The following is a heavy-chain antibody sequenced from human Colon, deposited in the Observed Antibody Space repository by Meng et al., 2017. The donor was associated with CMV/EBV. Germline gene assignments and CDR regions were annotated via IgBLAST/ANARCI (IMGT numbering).Heavy chain of an antibody. V-gene: IGHV3-7*01. CDR3: ARDQLALYYYYGMDV. CDR1: GFTFSNSD. J-gene: IGHJ6*02. CDR2: IKQDGSEK. D-gene: IGHD6-13*01. Sequence: GESLKISCAASGFTFSNSDMNWVRQAPGKGLEWVANIKQDGSEKYYVDSVKGRFTISRDNAKNSLYLQMNSLRAEDTAVYYCARDQLALYYYYGMDVWGQGTTVTVSS.